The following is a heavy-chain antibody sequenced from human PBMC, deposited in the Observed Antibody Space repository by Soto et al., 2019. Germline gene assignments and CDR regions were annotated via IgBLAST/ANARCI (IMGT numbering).Heavy chain of an antibody. V-gene: IGHV1-69*08. CDR1: GDTFSSYI. D-gene: IGHD2-21*02. Sequence: QVQLVQSGAEVKKPGSSVRVSCRSSGDTFSSYIVNWLRLAPGRGLEWMGRVIPVLTTTDYAQNFRGRVTISADRSTKTVYLDLSSMRSDDTAVYYCARRRYCGYDCYHKHSYGMDVWGQGPWSPSP. J-gene: IGHJ6*02. CDR2: VIPVLTTT. CDR3: ARRRYCGYDCYHKHSYGMDV.